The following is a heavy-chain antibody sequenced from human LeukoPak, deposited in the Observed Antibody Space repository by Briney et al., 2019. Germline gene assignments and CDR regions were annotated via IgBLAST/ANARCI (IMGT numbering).Heavy chain of an antibody. CDR3: ARDPNGSGSYYNC. V-gene: IGHV4-61*01. CDR1: GGSVSSGSYY. CDR2: IYYSGST. Sequence: SETLSLTCTVSGGSVSSGSYYWSWIRQPPGKGLEWIGYIYYSGSTNYNPSLKSRVTISVDTSKNQFSLKLSSVTAADTAVYYCARDPNGSGSYYNCRGQGTLVTVSS. D-gene: IGHD3-10*01. J-gene: IGHJ4*02.